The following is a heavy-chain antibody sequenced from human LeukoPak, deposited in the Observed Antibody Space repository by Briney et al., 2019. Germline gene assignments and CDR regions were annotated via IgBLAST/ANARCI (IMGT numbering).Heavy chain of an antibody. V-gene: IGHV4-59*01. CDR2: IYYSGST. Sequence: SETLSLTCTVSGGSISSYYWSWIRQPPGKGLEWIGYIYYSGSTNYDPPLKSRVTISVDTSKNQFSLKLSSVTAADTAVYYCARAEGGIVGAYYFDYWGQGTLVTVSS. D-gene: IGHD1-26*01. J-gene: IGHJ4*02. CDR1: GGSISSYY. CDR3: ARAEGGIVGAYYFDY.